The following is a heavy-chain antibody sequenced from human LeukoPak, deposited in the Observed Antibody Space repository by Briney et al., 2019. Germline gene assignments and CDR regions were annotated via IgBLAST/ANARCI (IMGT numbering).Heavy chain of an antibody. D-gene: IGHD3-3*01. CDR3: ARAPSEIGGYYPEYFRH. V-gene: IGHV3-74*01. J-gene: IGHJ1*01. CDR2: IKSDGST. Sequence: GGSLRLSCAASGFTFSTYWMHWVRQAPGKGLEWVSRIKSDGSTNYADSVKGRFTISSDNAKNTLSLQMNSLRPEDTGVYYCARAPSEIGGYYPEYFRHWGQGTLVTVSS. CDR1: GFTFSTYW.